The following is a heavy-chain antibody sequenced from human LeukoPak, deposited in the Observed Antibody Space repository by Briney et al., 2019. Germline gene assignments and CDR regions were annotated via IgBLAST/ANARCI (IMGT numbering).Heavy chain of an antibody. J-gene: IGHJ6*03. D-gene: IGHD3-3*01. CDR3: ARDGLVDFWSGYFGYYYYMDV. CDR2: ISYDGSNK. CDR1: GFSFSSYA. V-gene: IGHV3-30*04. Sequence: GGSLRLSCAASGFSFSSYAMHWVRQAPGKGLEWVAVISYDGSNKRYADSVKGRFTISRDNSKTTLYLQMNSLRAEDTAVYYCARDGLVDFWSGYFGYYYYMDVWGKGTTVTVSS.